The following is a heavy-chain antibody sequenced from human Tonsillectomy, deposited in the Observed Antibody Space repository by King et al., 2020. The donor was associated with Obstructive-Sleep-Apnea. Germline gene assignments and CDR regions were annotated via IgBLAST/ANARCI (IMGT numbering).Heavy chain of an antibody. Sequence: VQLQESGPGLVKPSQTLSLTCTVSGGSISSGDYYWSWIRQPPGKGLEWIGYIYYSGSTYYNPSLKSRVTIAVDTSKNQFSLKLCSVTAGDTAGYYCARVGDYGDYAYFDYWGQGTLVTVSS. D-gene: IGHD4-17*01. CDR1: GGSISSGDYY. J-gene: IGHJ4*02. CDR2: IYYSGST. V-gene: IGHV4-30-4*01. CDR3: ARVGDYGDYAYFDY.